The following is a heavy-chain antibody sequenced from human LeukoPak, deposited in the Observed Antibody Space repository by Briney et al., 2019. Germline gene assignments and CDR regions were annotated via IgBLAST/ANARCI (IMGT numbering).Heavy chain of an antibody. CDR1: GGTFSSYA. D-gene: IGHD3-10*01. CDR3: ARDYRSGSYYKESAFDY. CDR2: IIPILGIA. J-gene: IGHJ4*02. Sequence: ASVKVSCKASGGTFSSYAISWVRQAPGQGLEWMGRIIPILGIANYAQKFQGRVTITADKSTSTAYMELSSLRSEDTAVYYCARDYRSGSYYKESAFDYWGQGTLVTVSS. V-gene: IGHV1-69*04.